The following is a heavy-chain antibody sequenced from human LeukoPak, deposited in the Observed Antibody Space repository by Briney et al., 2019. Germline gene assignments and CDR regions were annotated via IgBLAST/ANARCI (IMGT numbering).Heavy chain of an antibody. D-gene: IGHD3-10*01. J-gene: IGHJ6*02. CDR1: GGSISSSSYY. V-gene: IGHV4-39*02. Sequence: SETLSLTCTVSGGSISSSSYYWGWIRQPPGKGLEWIGSIYYSGSTYYNPSLKSRATISVDTSKNQFSLKLSSVTTTDTAVYYCAREGKYYHYGMDVWGQGTTVTVSS. CDR3: AREGKYYHYGMDV. CDR2: IYYSGST.